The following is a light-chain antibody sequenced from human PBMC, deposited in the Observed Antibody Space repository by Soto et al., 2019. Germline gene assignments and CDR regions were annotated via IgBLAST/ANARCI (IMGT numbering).Light chain of an antibody. CDR1: SSNIGSNT. J-gene: IGLJ3*02. Sequence: QSVLTRPPSASGTPGQRVTISCSGSSSNIGSNTVNWYQQVPGTAPKLLIYSNNQRPSGVPDRFSGSKSGTSASLAISGLQSEDEADYYCAAWDDSLNGRVFGGGTKVTVL. CDR3: AAWDDSLNGRV. V-gene: IGLV1-44*01. CDR2: SNN.